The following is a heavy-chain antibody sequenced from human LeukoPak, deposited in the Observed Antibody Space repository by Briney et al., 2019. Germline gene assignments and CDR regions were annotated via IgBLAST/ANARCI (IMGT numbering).Heavy chain of an antibody. J-gene: IGHJ6*03. V-gene: IGHV4-38-2*01. CDR1: GYSISSGYY. CDR2: IYHGGST. D-gene: IGHD6-6*01. Sequence: SETLSLTCAVYGYSISSGYYWGWIRQPPGKGLEWIGSIYHGGSTYYNPSLKSRVTISVDTSKNQFSLNLSSVTAADTAVYYCARTRSSSGYYYYYMDVWGKGTTVTVSS. CDR3: ARTRSSSGYYYYYMDV.